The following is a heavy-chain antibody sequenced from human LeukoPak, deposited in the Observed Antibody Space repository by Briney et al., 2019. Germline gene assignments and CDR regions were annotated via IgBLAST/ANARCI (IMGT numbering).Heavy chain of an antibody. CDR3: ARFLRDYGDYAGRFDP. Sequence: SETLSLTCTVSGGSISSYYWSWIRRPPGKGLEWIGYIYYSGSTNYNPSLKSRVTISVDTSKNQFSLKLSSVTAADTAVYYCARFLRDYGDYAGRFDPWGQGTLVTVSS. D-gene: IGHD4-17*01. CDR1: GGSISSYY. V-gene: IGHV4-59*12. CDR2: IYYSGST. J-gene: IGHJ5*02.